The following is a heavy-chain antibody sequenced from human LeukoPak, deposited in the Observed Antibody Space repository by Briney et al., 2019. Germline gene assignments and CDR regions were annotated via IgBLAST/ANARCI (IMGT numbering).Heavy chain of an antibody. CDR3: ARDRYGDGFAHFGY. J-gene: IGHJ4*02. CDR2: ITPTGGT. CDR1: GYTFTSYA. V-gene: IGHV1-2*02. Sequence: ASVKVSCKASGYTFTSYAMHWVRQAPGQGLEWMRWITPTGGTNYPQKFQGKGAITRDTSITTAYMDLSRLTSDDTAVYYCARDRYGDGFAHFGYWGQGALVTVSS. D-gene: IGHD5-24*01.